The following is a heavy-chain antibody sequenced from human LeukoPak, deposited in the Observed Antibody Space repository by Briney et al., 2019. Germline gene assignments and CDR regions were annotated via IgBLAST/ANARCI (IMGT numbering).Heavy chain of an antibody. Sequence: ASVKVSCKASGYTFTCYYMHWVRQAPGQGLEWMGWINPNSGGTNYAQKFQGRVTMTRDTSISTAYMELSRLRSDDTAVYYCARVKMATTRERWFDPWGQGTLVTVSS. J-gene: IGHJ5*02. CDR2: INPNSGGT. V-gene: IGHV1-2*02. D-gene: IGHD5-12*01. CDR1: GYTFTCYY. CDR3: ARVKMATTRERWFDP.